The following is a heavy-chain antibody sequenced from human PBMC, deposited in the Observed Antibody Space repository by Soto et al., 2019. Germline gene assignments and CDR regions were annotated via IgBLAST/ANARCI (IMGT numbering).Heavy chain of an antibody. CDR1: GGSISSYY. J-gene: IGHJ4*02. V-gene: IGHV4-59*08. Sequence: SETLSLTCTVSGGSISSYYWSWIRQPPGKGLEWIGYIYYSGSTNYNPSLKSRVTISVDTSKNQFSLKLSSVTAADTAVYYCATTTLPDGDPSFDYWGQGTLVTVSS. CDR3: ATTTLPDGDPSFDY. CDR2: IYYSGST.